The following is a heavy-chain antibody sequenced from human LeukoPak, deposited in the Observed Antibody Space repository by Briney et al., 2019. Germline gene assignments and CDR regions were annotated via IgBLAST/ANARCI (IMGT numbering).Heavy chain of an antibody. CDR2: IYHSGST. CDR3: ARSYIVANNWFDP. D-gene: IGHD5-12*01. V-gene: IGHV4-38-2*02. CDR1: GYSISSGYY. J-gene: IGHJ5*02. Sequence: SETLSLTCTVSGYSISSGYYWGWIRQPPGTGLEWIGSIYHSGSTYYNPSLKSRVTISVDTSKNQFSLKLSSVTAADTAVYYCARSYIVANNWFDPWGQGTLVTVSS.